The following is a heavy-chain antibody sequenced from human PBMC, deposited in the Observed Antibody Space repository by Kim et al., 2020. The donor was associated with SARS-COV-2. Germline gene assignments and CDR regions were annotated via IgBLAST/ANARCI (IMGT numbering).Heavy chain of an antibody. CDR3: ARGRAGVVPAPVLGLGPYYDYYALDV. J-gene: IGHJ6*02. D-gene: IGHD2-2*02. Sequence: SETLSLTCAVYGGSFSDYNWSWIRQPPGKGLEWIGEINHSGSTSHSPSLKSRVTISVDTSKSQVSLRLKSMTAADTAVYYCARGRAGVVPAPVLGLGPYYDYYALDVWGQETAVAVSS. CDR2: INHSGST. CDR1: GGSFSDYN. V-gene: IGHV4-34*01.